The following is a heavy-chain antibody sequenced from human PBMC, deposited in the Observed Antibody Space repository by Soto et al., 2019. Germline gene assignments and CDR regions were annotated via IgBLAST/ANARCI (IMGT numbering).Heavy chain of an antibody. D-gene: IGHD1-1*01. CDR3: ARSRNWNGVYYYYYYGMDV. CDR2: ISGSGGST. CDR1: GFTFSSYA. Sequence: PGGSLRLSCAASGFTFSSYAMSWVRQAPGKGLEWVSAISGSGGSTYYADSVKGRFTISRDNSKNTLYLQMNSLRAEDTAVYYCARSRNWNGVYYYYYYGMDVWGQGTTVTVSS. V-gene: IGHV3-23*01. J-gene: IGHJ6*02.